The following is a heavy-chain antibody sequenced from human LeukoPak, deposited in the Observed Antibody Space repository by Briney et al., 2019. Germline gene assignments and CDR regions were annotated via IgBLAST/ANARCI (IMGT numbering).Heavy chain of an antibody. V-gene: IGHV3-23*01. CDR3: AKVPGIAAAGDYYYYGMDV. Sequence: AGSLRLSCAASGFTFSSYAMSWVRQAPGKGLEWVSAISGSGGSTYYADSVKGRFTISRDNSKNTLYLQMNSLRAEDTAVYYCAKVPGIAAAGDYYYYGMDVWGQGTTVTVSS. CDR2: ISGSGGST. CDR1: GFTFSSYA. J-gene: IGHJ6*02. D-gene: IGHD6-13*01.